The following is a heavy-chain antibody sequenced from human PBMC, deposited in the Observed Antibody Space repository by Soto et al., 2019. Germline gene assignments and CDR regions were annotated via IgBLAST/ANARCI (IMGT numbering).Heavy chain of an antibody. J-gene: IGHJ6*03. Sequence: QVTLKESGPVLGKPTETLTLTCTVSGFSLSNPRMGVSWIRQPPGKALEWLAHIFSNDEKSYSTSLKSRLTISKDTSKSQVVLTMTNMDPVDTATYYCARSNSGWYRYYYYSMDVWGKGTTVTVSS. CDR2: IFSNDEK. V-gene: IGHV2-26*01. D-gene: IGHD6-19*01. CDR3: ARSNSGWYRYYYYSMDV. CDR1: GFSLSNPRMG.